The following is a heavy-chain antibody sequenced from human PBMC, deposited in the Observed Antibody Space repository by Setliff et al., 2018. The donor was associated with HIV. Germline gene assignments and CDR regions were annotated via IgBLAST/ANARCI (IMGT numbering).Heavy chain of an antibody. CDR1: GGSISSYY. Sequence: ASETLSLTCTVSGGSISSYYWSWIRQPPGKGLEWIGNIYNSGTNYYNPSLKSRVTISIDTSKNQFSLRLSSVTAADTAVYYCARQGEVGAPFDYWGQGTLVTVSS. V-gene: IGHV4-59*08. D-gene: IGHD1-26*01. CDR2: IYNSGTN. J-gene: IGHJ4*02. CDR3: ARQGEVGAPFDY.